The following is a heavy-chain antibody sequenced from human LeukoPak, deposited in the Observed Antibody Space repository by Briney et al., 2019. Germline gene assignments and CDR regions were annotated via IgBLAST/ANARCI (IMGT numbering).Heavy chain of an antibody. CDR3: AKTLTMILVLRGGFDY. CDR1: GFTFSIYD. D-gene: IGHD3-22*01. V-gene: IGHV3-48*01. J-gene: IGHJ4*02. CDR2: ISRSSSII. Sequence: GGSLRLSCAASGFTFSIYDMNWVRQAPGKGLEWVSYISRSSSIIYYADSVEGRFTISRDNDKNSLYLQMSGLRAEDTAVYYCAKTLTMILVLRGGFDYWGQGALVTVSS.